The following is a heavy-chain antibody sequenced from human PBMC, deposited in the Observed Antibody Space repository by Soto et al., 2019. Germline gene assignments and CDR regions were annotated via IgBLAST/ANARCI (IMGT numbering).Heavy chain of an antibody. J-gene: IGHJ4*02. CDR1: GFSFSTDW. Sequence: EVQLVESGGGLVQPGGSLRLSCVASGFSFSTDWASWIRQAPGKGLEWVANVKRDGSESNYADSVKGRFTISRDNAKNSLYLQMNSLRVEDMAVYYCASDGIAWQFDYWGRGTLVAVSS. CDR2: VKRDGSES. CDR3: ASDGIAWQFDY. V-gene: IGHV3-7*01.